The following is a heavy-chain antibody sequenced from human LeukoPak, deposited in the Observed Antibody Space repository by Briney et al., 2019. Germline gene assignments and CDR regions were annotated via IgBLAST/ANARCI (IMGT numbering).Heavy chain of an antibody. V-gene: IGHV3-66*01. Sequence: GGSLRLSCAASGFTVSSNYMSWVRQAPGKGLEWVSVIYSGGSTYYADSVKGRFTISRDNSKNTLYLQMNSLRAEDTAVYYCAKALKVVVVAAYNFDYWGQGTLVTVSS. CDR2: IYSGGST. J-gene: IGHJ4*02. CDR3: AKALKVVVVAAYNFDY. D-gene: IGHD2-15*01. CDR1: GFTVSSNY.